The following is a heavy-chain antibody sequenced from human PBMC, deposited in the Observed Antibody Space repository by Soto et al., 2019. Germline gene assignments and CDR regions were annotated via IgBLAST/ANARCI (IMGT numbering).Heavy chain of an antibody. Sequence: PGGSLRLSCAASGFIFSGYPMSWVRQAPGKGLEWVSAISGSGNRTYYADSVEGRFTISRDNSRSTLFLQMNSLRVDDTALYYCAREPIYGDDAFDLWGLGTTVTVSS. CDR2: ISGSGNRT. V-gene: IGHV3-23*01. D-gene: IGHD4-17*01. CDR3: AREPIYGDDAFDL. J-gene: IGHJ3*01. CDR1: GFIFSGYP.